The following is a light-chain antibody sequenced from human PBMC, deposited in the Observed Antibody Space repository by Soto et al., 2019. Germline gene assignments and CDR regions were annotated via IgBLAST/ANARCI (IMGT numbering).Light chain of an antibody. CDR2: YAS. CDR3: QHYSNWPPT. J-gene: IGKJ3*01. V-gene: IGKV3-15*01. Sequence: EVVMTQSPATLSVSPGERVTLSCRASESVHRNLAWYQQKPGQGPSLLIYYASTRATGVPDRFTGSGSGTEFTLTISSLQSQEFGVYHCQHYSNWPPTFGPGTKVEIK. CDR1: ESVHRN.